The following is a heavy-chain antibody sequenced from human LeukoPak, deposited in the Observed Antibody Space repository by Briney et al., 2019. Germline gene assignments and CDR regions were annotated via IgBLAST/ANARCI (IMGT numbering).Heavy chain of an antibody. CDR3: ARTTGWLGVPAAIYYYYYYYMDV. J-gene: IGHJ6*03. D-gene: IGHD2-2*01. Sequence: GGSLRLSCAASGFTFSSYWMSWVRQAPGKGLEWVANIKQDGSEKYYVDSVKGRFTISRDNAKNSLYLQMNSPRAEDTAVYYCARTTGWLGVPAAIYYYYYYYMDVWGKGTTVTVSS. V-gene: IGHV3-7*01. CDR1: GFTFSSYW. CDR2: IKQDGSEK.